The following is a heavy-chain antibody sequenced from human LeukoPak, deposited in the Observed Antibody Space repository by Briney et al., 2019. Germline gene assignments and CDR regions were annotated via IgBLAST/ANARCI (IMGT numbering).Heavy chain of an antibody. J-gene: IGHJ4*02. CDR2: ISGSGGRT. CDR1: GVTFSSYA. V-gene: IGHV3-23*01. CDR3: AKVKEMATIYFDY. D-gene: IGHD5-24*01. Sequence: PGGALRLSCAASGVTFSSYAMSWVRQAPGKGLEWVSAISGSGGRTYYADSVKGRFTISRDNSKNTLYLQTNSLRAEDTAVYYCAKVKEMATIYFDYWGQGTLVTVSS.